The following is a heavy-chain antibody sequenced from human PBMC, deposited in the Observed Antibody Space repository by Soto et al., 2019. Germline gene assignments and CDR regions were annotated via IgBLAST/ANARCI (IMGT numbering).Heavy chain of an antibody. J-gene: IGHJ4*02. V-gene: IGHV4-31*03. CDR3: ARVWAGGEWIDD. CDR1: GGSISTGGYY. CDR2: IYYSGST. Sequence: SATLSLTCTVSGGSISTGGYYWSWIRQHPGKGLEWIGYIYYSGSTYYNPSLKSRVTISVDTSKNQFSLKLNSVTAADTAVYYGARVWAGGEWIDDWGQGTLVTAS. D-gene: IGHD2-8*02.